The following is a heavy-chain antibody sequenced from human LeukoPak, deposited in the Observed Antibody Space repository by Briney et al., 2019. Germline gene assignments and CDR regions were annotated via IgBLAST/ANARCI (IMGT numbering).Heavy chain of an antibody. CDR3: ARTLKGVAGTRSRVFDY. D-gene: IGHD6-19*01. J-gene: IGHJ4*02. V-gene: IGHV4-34*01. CDR1: GGSFSGYY. CDR2: INHSGST. Sequence: PSETLSLTCAVYGGSFSGYYWSWIRQPPGKGLEWSGEINHSGSTNYNPSLKSRVTISVDTSKNQFSLKLSSVTAADTAVYYCARTLKGVAGTRSRVFDYWGQGTLVTVSS.